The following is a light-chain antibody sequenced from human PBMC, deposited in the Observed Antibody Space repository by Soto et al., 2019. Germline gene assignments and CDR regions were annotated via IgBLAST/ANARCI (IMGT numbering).Light chain of an antibody. CDR2: GAS. V-gene: IGKV3-20*01. J-gene: IGKJ2*01. CDR3: QQSFTIPYT. Sequence: EIVLTQSPGTLSLSPGERATLSCRASQSVSSSYLAWYQQKPGQAPRLLIYGASSRATGIPDRFSGSGSGTDFTLTISRLEPEDFASYHCQQSFTIPYTFGQGTNVAIK. CDR1: QSVSSSY.